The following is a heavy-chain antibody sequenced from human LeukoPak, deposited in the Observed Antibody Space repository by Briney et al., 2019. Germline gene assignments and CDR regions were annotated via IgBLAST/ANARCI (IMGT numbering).Heavy chain of an antibody. D-gene: IGHD2-2*01. J-gene: IGHJ4*02. CDR2: ISGSSGTV. V-gene: IGHV3-48*04. Sequence: GGSLRLSCAASGFTLTTYSFNWVRQAPGKGLEWVSYISGSSGTVYYAGSVKGRFTISRDNAKNSLYLQMHSLRAEDTAVYYCVIGPVIPAAMYFFDCWGQGTLVTVSS. CDR3: VIGPVIPAAMYFFDC. CDR1: GFTLTTYS.